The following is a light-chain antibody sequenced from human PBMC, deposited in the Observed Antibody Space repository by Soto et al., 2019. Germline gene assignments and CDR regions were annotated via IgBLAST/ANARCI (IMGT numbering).Light chain of an antibody. J-gene: IGKJ1*01. CDR1: QTLLYTSNNKNY. CDR3: QQSYFSPPM. Sequence: DVVMTQSPDSVAVSLGERATITCKSSQTLLYTSNNKNYLAWYQQKPGQSPKLLIYWASTRESGVPDRFSGSGSGTDFTLSISGLQAEDVAVYFCQQSYFSPPMVGQVTKVEIK. V-gene: IGKV4-1*01. CDR2: WAS.